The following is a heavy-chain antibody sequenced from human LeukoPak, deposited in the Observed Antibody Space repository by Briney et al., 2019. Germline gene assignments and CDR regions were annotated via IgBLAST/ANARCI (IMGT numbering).Heavy chain of an antibody. D-gene: IGHD1-1*01. CDR2: IKSKYSGETA. CDR1: GFTVSSNY. J-gene: IGHJ4*02. Sequence: GGSLRLSCAASGFTVSSNYMSWVRQAPGKGLEWVGRIKSKYSGETANYAAPVKGRFTISRDDSKNVLYLQMNSLRVEDTAVYYCATGYADTWHDGYWGQGTLVTVSS. V-gene: IGHV3-15*06. CDR3: ATGYADTWHDGY.